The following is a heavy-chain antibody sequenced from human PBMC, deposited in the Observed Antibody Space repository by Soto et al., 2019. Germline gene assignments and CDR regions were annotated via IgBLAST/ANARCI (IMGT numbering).Heavy chain of an antibody. V-gene: IGHV4-34*01. CDR1: GGSFSGYY. D-gene: IGHD6-6*01. J-gene: IGHJ6*02. Sequence: SETLSLTCAVYGGSFSGYYWTWIRQSPGKGLEWIGEINHGGSSNYNPSLKSRLTISVDTSKNQFSLKLSSVTAADTAVYYCARQSAYSSSSSDYYYGMDIWGQGTTVTVSS. CDR3: ARQSAYSSSSSDYYYGMDI. CDR2: INHGGSS.